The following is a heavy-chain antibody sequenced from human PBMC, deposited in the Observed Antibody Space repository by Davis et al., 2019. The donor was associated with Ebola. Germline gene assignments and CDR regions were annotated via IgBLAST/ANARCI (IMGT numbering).Heavy chain of an antibody. CDR1: GFTFSSYG. Sequence: GGSLRLSCAASGFTFSSYGMHWVRQASGKGLEWVGRIRSKSDDYATTYAASVKGRFAFSRDDSKNTAYLQMHSLKTEDTALYYCTTGFDGPGDYWGQGTLVTVSS. CDR2: IRSKSDDYAT. CDR3: TTGFDGPGDY. D-gene: IGHD1-1*01. J-gene: IGHJ4*02. V-gene: IGHV3-73*01.